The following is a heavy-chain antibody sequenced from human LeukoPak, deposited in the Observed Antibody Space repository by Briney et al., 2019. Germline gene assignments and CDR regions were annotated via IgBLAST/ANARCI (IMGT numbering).Heavy chain of an antibody. Sequence: SETLSLTCAVYGGSFSGYYWSWIRQPPGKGLEWIGEINHSGSTNYNPSLKSRVTISVDTSKNQFSLKLSSVTAADTAVYYCARRMVRGVMRPLFDYWGQGTLVTVSS. CDR3: ARRMVRGVMRPLFDY. CDR2: INHSGST. J-gene: IGHJ4*02. D-gene: IGHD3-10*01. CDR1: GGSFSGYY. V-gene: IGHV4-34*01.